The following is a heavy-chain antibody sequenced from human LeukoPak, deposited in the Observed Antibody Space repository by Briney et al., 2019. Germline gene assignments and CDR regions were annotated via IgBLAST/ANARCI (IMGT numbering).Heavy chain of an antibody. CDR2: IYYSGST. D-gene: IGHD3-22*01. CDR3: ARVIPFGYDSSGYYYFDY. J-gene: IGHJ4*02. CDR1: GGSISSYY. Sequence: SETLSLTCTVSGGSISSYYWSWIRQPPGKGLEWIGYIYYSGSTNYNPSLKSRVTISVDTSKNQFSLKLSSVTAADTAVYYCARVIPFGYDSSGYYYFDYWGQGTLVTVSS. V-gene: IGHV4-59*01.